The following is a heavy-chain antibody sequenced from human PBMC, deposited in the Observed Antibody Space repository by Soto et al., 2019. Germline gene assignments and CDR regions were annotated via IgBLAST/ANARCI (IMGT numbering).Heavy chain of an antibody. Sequence: QVQLQESGPGLVKPSETLSLTCTVSGDSLSSGNYYWSWIRQPPGKGLEWIGYMYYSGSTNYNPSLKSRVTISGDPSKNQFFLRLTSVTAADTAVYYCARIPVDTYMINWFDPWGQGTLVTVSS. J-gene: IGHJ5*02. CDR2: MYYSGST. CDR3: ARIPVDTYMINWFDP. V-gene: IGHV4-61*01. CDR1: GDSLSSGNYY. D-gene: IGHD5-18*01.